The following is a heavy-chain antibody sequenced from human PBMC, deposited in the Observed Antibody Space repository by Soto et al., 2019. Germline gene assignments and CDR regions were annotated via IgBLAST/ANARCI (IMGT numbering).Heavy chain of an antibody. CDR3: AKDLYYDFWSGISVGYYMDV. D-gene: IGHD3-3*01. CDR1: GFTFSSYG. CDR2: ISYDGSNK. V-gene: IGHV3-30*18. Sequence: GGSLRLSCAASGFTFSSYGMHWVRQAPGKGLEWVAVISYDGSNKYYADSVKGRFTISRDNSKNTLYLQMNSLRAEDSAVYYCAKDLYYDFWSGISVGYYMDVWGKGTTVTVSS. J-gene: IGHJ6*03.